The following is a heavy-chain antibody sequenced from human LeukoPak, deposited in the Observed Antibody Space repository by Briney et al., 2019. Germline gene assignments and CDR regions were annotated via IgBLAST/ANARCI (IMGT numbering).Heavy chain of an antibody. CDR1: GFTFSSYS. J-gene: IGHJ4*02. V-gene: IGHV3-21*01. Sequence: GGSLRLSCAASGFTFSSYSMNWVRQAPGKGLEGVSSISSSSSYIYYADSVKGRFTISRDNAKNSLYLQMNSLRAEDTAVYYCASGTVAGTGGFDYWGQGTLVTVSS. D-gene: IGHD6-19*01. CDR3: ASGTVAGTGGFDY. CDR2: ISSSSSYI.